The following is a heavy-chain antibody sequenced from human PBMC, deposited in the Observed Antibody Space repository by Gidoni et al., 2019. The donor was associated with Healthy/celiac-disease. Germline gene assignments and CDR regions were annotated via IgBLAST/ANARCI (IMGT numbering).Heavy chain of an antibody. Sequence: EVKLVESGGGLVKPGGSLGRSCAASGFPCSKAWLSWVRQAPGKGLDWVCRIKIISAGGTTDSHAPVKGCFTISRDDSKNTLYLQINSLKTEDTAVYYCTPAGVYDFWSGPPFDYWVQGTLVTVSS. D-gene: IGHD3-3*01. J-gene: IGHJ4*02. CDR3: TPAGVYDFWSGPPFDY. V-gene: IGHV3-15*01. CDR2: IKIISAGGTT. CDR1: GFPCSKAW.